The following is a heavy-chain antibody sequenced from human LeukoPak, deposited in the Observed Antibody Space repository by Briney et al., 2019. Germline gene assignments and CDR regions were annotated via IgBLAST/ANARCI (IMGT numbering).Heavy chain of an antibody. Sequence: SETLSLTCTVSGGSISSSSYYWGWIRQPPGKGLEWIGSIYYSGSTYYNPSLKSRVTISVDTSKNQFSLKLSSVTAADTAVYYCAREVVVMTTPFDYWGQGTLVTVSS. CDR1: GGSISSSSYY. CDR3: AREVVVMTTPFDY. J-gene: IGHJ4*02. V-gene: IGHV4-39*07. D-gene: IGHD3-22*01. CDR2: IYYSGST.